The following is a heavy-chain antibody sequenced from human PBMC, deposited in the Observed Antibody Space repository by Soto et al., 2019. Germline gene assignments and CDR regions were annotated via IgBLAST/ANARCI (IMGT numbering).Heavy chain of an antibody. V-gene: IGHV4-30-4*01. D-gene: IGHD3-22*01. CDR1: GGSISSGDYY. CDR2: IYYSGST. Sequence: QVQLQESGPGLVKPSQTLSLTCTVSGGSISSGDYYWSWIRQPPGKGLEWIGYIYYSGSTYYNPSLKSRVTISVDTSQNQFSLKLSSVTAADTAVYYCASLYYYDSSGYYPLLDYWGQGTLVTVSS. CDR3: ASLYYYDSSGYYPLLDY. J-gene: IGHJ4*02.